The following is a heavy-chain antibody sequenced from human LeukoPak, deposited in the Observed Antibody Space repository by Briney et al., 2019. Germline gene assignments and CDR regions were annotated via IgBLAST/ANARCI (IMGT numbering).Heavy chain of an antibody. CDR3: VRNRVVVPNGDWFDS. D-gene: IGHD2-8*01. V-gene: IGHV3-7*01. CDR1: GFRFSDYW. Sequence: GSLRLSCVGSGFRFSDYWMTWVRQAPGKGLDHVGSVAGRFTISRDNPKNSLYLQMNGLSAEDTAVYYCVRNRVVVPNGDWFDSWGRGTLVTVSS. J-gene: IGHJ5*01.